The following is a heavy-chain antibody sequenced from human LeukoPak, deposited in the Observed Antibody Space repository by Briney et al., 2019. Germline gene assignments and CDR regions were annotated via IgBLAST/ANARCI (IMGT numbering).Heavy chain of an antibody. CDR1: GFTFSDHY. J-gene: IGHJ4*02. CDR3: ARVKTRGSHEFDY. V-gene: IGHV3-72*01. Sequence: GGSLRLSCATSGFTFSDHYMDWVRQAPGKGLEWVALIRNKANGHTTEYAASVKGRFTLSRDDSVNSLYLQMNSLNNEDTAVYYCARVKTRGSHEFDYWGQGTLVTVSS. CDR2: IRNKANGHTT. D-gene: IGHD1-26*01.